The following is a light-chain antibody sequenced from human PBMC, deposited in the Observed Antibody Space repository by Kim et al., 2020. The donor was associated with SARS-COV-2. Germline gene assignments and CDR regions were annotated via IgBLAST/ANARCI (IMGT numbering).Light chain of an antibody. Sequence: SSELTQDPAVSVALGQTVRITCQGDSLRSYYATWYQQKPGQAPILVIYGKNNRPSGLPDRLSGSSSGNTASLPITGTQAGDEADYYCNSRDSNDNVVFGGGTQLTVL. V-gene: IGLV3-19*01. CDR3: NSRDSNDNVV. J-gene: IGLJ2*01. CDR2: GKN. CDR1: SLRSYY.